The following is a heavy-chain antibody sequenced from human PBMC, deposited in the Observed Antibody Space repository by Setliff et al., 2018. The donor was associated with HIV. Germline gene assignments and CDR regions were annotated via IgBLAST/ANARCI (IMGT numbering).Heavy chain of an antibody. Sequence: GASVKVSCKASGYIFTDYYIHWVRQAPGQGLEWMGWINPKNAGIIVPQRFQGRVTLTRDTSISTAYMEVSNLRSDDTAVYYCATDDYNGDSFDNWGQGTLVTVSS. D-gene: IGHD4-4*01. CDR3: ATDDYNGDSFDN. J-gene: IGHJ4*02. V-gene: IGHV1-2*02. CDR1: GYIFTDYY. CDR2: INPKNAGI.